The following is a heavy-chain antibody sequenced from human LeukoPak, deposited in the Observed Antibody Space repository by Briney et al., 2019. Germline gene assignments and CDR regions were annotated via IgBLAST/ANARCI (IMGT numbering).Heavy chain of an antibody. Sequence: GGSLRLSCAASEFIFSNYAMTWVRQAPGKGLEWVSSISGSGATTYYADSVKGRFTISRDNSENKLFLQFNSLRADETAVHYCAKDKATVAAKGPFDYWGQGTLVTVSS. CDR1: EFIFSNYA. CDR3: AKDKATVAAKGPFDY. J-gene: IGHJ4*02. D-gene: IGHD2-15*01. CDR2: ISGSGATT. V-gene: IGHV3-23*01.